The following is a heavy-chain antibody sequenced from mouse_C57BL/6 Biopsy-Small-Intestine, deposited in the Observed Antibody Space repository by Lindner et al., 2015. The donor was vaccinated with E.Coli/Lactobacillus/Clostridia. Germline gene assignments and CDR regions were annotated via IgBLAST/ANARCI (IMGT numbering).Heavy chain of an antibody. Sequence: VQLQESGPELVKPGASVKISCKASGYSFTDYYMHWVKQSHGNILDWIGFIYPNNGISSYSQKFKGRATLTVDKHSKTAYMEFRSLTSEDSAVYYCARGGYDGSSHFDYWGQGTTLTVSS. D-gene: IGHD2-3*01. CDR2: IYPNNGIS. J-gene: IGHJ2*01. CDR3: ARGGYDGSSHFDY. CDR1: GYSFTDYY. V-gene: IGHV1-31*01.